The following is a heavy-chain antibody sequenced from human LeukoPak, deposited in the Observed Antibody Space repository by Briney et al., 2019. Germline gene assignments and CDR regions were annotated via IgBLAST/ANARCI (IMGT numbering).Heavy chain of an antibody. V-gene: IGHV1-2*02. CDR3: ANSSSTNIAVALGY. CDR1: GYTLTGYY. J-gene: IGHJ4*02. CDR2: INPNSGGT. Sequence: GASVTVSCLASGYTLTGYYMHWVRQAPGQGLEWMGWINPNSGGTNYAQKFQGRVTMTRDTSISTAYMELSRRRSDDTAVYYCANSSSTNIAVALGYWGQGTLVTVSS. D-gene: IGHD6-19*01.